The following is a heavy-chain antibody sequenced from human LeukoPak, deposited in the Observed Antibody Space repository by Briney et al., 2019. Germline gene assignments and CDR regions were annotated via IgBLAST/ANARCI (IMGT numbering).Heavy chain of an antibody. D-gene: IGHD1-26*01. CDR1: GFTFSSYE. V-gene: IGHV3-48*03. CDR2: ITTSGTST. Sequence: GGSLRLSCAVSGFTFSSYEMNWVRQAPGKGLEWISYITTSGTSTYYADSVKGRFTISRDNGKTALSLQMNSLRAEDTAVYYCVVHSATSCYWGQGTLVTVSS. J-gene: IGHJ4*02. CDR3: VVHSATSCY.